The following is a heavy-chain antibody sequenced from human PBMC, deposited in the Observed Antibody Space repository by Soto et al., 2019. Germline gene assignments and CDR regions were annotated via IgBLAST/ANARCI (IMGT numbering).Heavy chain of an antibody. CDR2: IYHSGST. J-gene: IGHJ5*02. CDR1: GGSISSGGYS. V-gene: IGHV4-30-2*01. CDR3: ARDSTSGRFEP. Sequence: TLSLTCAVSGGSISSGGYSCSWILQPPGKGRECIGYIYHSGSTYYNPSLKSRVTISVDRSKNQFSLKLSSVTAADTAVYYCARDSTSGRFEPWGQGTMVTVSS. D-gene: IGHD2-2*01.